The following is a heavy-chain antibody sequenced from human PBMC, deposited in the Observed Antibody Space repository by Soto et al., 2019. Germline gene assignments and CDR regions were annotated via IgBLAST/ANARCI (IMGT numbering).Heavy chain of an antibody. D-gene: IGHD2-8*01. CDR2: IVVGSGNT. Sequence: SVKVSCKASGFIFSSSAVQWVRQARGQRLEWIGWIVVGSGNTIHAQRFKERVSITRDMSTSTAYMEMSSLRSEDTAVYYCEAAVDGYYYGMDVWGQGTTVTVSS. CDR3: EAAVDGYYYGMDV. J-gene: IGHJ6*02. CDR1: GFIFSSSA. V-gene: IGHV1-58*01.